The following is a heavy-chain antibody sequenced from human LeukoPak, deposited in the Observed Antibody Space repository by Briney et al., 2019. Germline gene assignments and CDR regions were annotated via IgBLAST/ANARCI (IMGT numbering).Heavy chain of an antibody. V-gene: IGHV3-74*01. Sequence: PGGSLRLSCAASGFTFSSYWMHWVRQAPGKGLVWVSRIKSDGSNTSYADSVKGRVTISRDNAKNSLYLQMNRLRAEDTAVYYCARDLGVIVHPSDYWGQGTLVTVSS. J-gene: IGHJ4*02. CDR3: ARDLGVIVHPSDY. CDR1: GFTFSSYW. D-gene: IGHD3-16*02. CDR2: IKSDGSNT.